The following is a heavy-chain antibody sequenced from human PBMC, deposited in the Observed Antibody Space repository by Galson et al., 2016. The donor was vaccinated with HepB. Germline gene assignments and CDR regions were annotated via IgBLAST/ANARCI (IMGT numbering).Heavy chain of an antibody. CDR3: ARHYNYGYAY. J-gene: IGHJ4*02. V-gene: IGHV5-10-1*01. D-gene: IGHD5-18*01. Sequence: QSGAEVKKPGESLRISCRGSGYRFTDYWITWVRQMPGEGLEWLGTIDPSGSYTNYNPSFQGHVTISADKSISTAYLQCSSLKASDTAMYYCARHYNYGYAYWGQGSLVTVSS. CDR2: IDPSGSYT. CDR1: GYRFTDYW.